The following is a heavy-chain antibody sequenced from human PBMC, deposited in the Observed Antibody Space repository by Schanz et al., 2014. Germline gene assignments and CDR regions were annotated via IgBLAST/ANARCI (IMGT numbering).Heavy chain of an antibody. D-gene: IGHD3-10*01. CDR1: GFTFSAYY. V-gene: IGHV3-23*04. CDR2: ISGSGGST. J-gene: IGHJ4*02. CDR3: AKYRCYYRVSGSYRELEY. Sequence: EVQLVESGGGLVQPGGSLRLSCAASGFTFSAYYMDWVRQAPGKGLEWVIVISGSGGSTYYADSVRGRFTMSRDNSKNTVHVQMSSLRVEDTAVYYCAKYRCYYRVSGSYRELEYWGQGTLVTVSS.